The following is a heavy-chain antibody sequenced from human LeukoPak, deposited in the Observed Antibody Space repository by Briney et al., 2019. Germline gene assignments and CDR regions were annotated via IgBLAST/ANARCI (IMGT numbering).Heavy chain of an antibody. Sequence: SETLSLTCTVSTGSISSYYWSWLRQPAGKGLEWIGRMSRSGGSNFNPSRKSRVTISVDSSKRQVSLKLTSVTAADTAVYYCARLLVPAASGAFDIWGQGTIVTVSS. J-gene: IGHJ3*02. D-gene: IGHD2-2*01. CDR2: MSRSGGS. CDR3: ARLLVPAASGAFDI. CDR1: TGSISSYY. V-gene: IGHV4-4*07.